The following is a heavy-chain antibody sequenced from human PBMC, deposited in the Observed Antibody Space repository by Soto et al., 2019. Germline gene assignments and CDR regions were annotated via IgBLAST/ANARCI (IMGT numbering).Heavy chain of an antibody. J-gene: IGHJ4*02. Sequence: QVQLVQSGAEVKKPGSSVKVSCKASGGTFSSYTISWVRQAPGQGLEWMGRIIPILGIANYAQKFQGRVXIXXDKSTSTAYMELSSLRSEDTAVYYCATSQHGWSRYWGQGTLVTVSS. D-gene: IGHD6-19*01. CDR1: GGTFSSYT. CDR3: ATSQHGWSRY. V-gene: IGHV1-69*02. CDR2: IIPILGIA.